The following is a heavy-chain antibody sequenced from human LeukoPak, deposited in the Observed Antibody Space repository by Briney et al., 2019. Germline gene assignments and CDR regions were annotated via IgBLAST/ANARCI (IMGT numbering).Heavy chain of an antibody. CDR3: ASKGGYIVATMEALDY. D-gene: IGHD5-12*01. CDR1: GFTLSSYW. Sequence: PGGSLRLSCGASGFTLSSYWMTWVRQAPGKGLEWVANIKEDGSKKYYVESVRGRFTISRDNAENSLYLQMNSLRAKDTAVYYCASKGGYIVATMEALDYWGQGTLVTVSS. J-gene: IGHJ4*02. CDR2: IKEDGSKK. V-gene: IGHV3-7*01.